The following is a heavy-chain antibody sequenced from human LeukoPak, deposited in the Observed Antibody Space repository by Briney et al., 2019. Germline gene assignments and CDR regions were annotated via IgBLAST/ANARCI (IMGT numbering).Heavy chain of an antibody. CDR3: ARVALGRRWLPSSYYYGMDV. CDR1: GGTFSSYA. Sequence: SVKVSCKASGGTFSSYAISWVRQAPGQGLEWMGGIIPIFGTADYAPKFQGRVTITADESTSTAYVELSNLRSEDTAVYYCARVALGRRWLPSSYYYGMDVWGQGTTVTVSS. CDR2: IIPIFGTA. J-gene: IGHJ6*02. D-gene: IGHD5-24*01. V-gene: IGHV1-69*13.